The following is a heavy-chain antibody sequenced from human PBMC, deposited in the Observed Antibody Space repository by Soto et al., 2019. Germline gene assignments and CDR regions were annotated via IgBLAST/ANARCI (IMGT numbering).Heavy chain of an antibody. CDR2: IKQDGSEK. CDR3: ARGWGYSGYYGMDV. V-gene: IGHV3-7*01. CDR1: GFSFSSYW. J-gene: IGHJ6*02. D-gene: IGHD5-12*01. Sequence: GGSLRLSCAASGFSFSSYWMSWVRQAPGKGLEWVGNIKQDGSEKYFVDSVKGRFTISRDNAKNSLFLQMNSLRAEDTAAYYCARGWGYSGYYGMDVWGQGTTVTVSS.